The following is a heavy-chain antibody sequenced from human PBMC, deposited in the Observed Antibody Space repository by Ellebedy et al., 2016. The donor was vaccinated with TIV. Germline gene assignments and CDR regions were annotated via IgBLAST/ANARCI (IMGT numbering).Heavy chain of an antibody. D-gene: IGHD3-10*01. V-gene: IGHV5-51*01. Sequence: GESLKISXKGSGYSFTSYWIGWVRQMPGKGLEWMGIIYPGDSDTRYSPSFQGQVTISADKSISTAYLQWSSLKASDTAMYYCARHHYGSGSYGKYYYYGMDVWGQGTTVTVSS. CDR1: GYSFTSYW. CDR2: IYPGDSDT. J-gene: IGHJ6*02. CDR3: ARHHYGSGSYGKYYYYGMDV.